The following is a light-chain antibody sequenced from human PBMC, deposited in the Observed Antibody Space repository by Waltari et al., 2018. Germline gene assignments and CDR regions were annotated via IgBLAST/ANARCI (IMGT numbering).Light chain of an antibody. V-gene: IGLV1-44*01. J-gene: IGLJ3*02. CDR2: HTH. Sequence: QSVLTQPPSASGTPGQRVTISCSGSSSNIGRDPVNWYQQLPGTAPQLLIHHTHERPSGVPDRFSGSKSGTAASLAISGLQSDDEADYYCSAWDHSLNGRVFGGGTKLTVL. CDR1: SSNIGRDP. CDR3: SAWDHSLNGRV.